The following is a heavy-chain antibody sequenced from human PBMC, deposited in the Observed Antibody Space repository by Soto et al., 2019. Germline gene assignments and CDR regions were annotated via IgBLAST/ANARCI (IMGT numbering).Heavy chain of an antibody. CDR3: AKQPLGSSSSGGLFDY. J-gene: IGHJ4*02. D-gene: IGHD6-6*01. CDR1: GFTFSSYA. V-gene: IGHV3-23*01. CDR2: ISGSGGST. Sequence: EVQLLESGGGLVQPGGSLRLSCAASGFTFSSYAMSWVRQTPGKGLEWVSAISGSGGSTYYADSVKGRFTISRDNSKNTLYLQMNSLRAEDTAVYYCAKQPLGSSSSGGLFDYWGQGTLVTVSS.